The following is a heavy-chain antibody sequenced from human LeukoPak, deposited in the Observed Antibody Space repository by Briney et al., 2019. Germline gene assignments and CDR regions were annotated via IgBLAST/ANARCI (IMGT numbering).Heavy chain of an antibody. Sequence: GASVKVSCKASGYTFTSYGISWLRQAPGQRLEWMGWISAYNGNTNYAQKLQGRVTMTTDTSTSTAYMELRSLRSDDTAVYYCARNFGVVIRYYYYYMDVWGKGTTVTVSS. CDR2: ISAYNGNT. J-gene: IGHJ6*03. V-gene: IGHV1-18*01. CDR1: GYTFTSYG. CDR3: ARNFGVVIRYYYYYMDV. D-gene: IGHD3-3*01.